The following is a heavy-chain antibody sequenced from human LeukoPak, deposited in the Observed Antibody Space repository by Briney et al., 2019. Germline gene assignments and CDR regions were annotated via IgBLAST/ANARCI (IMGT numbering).Heavy chain of an antibody. V-gene: IGHV3-11*04. D-gene: IGHD3-16*01. CDR2: ISSSGSTI. CDR3: ARDNAGGDYVWGSHAFDI. J-gene: IGHJ3*02. Sequence: GGSLRLSCAASGFTFSDYYMSWIRQAPGKGLEWVSYISSSGSTIYYADSVKGRFTISRDNAKNSLYLQMNSLRAEDTAVYYCARDNAGGDYVWGSHAFDIWGQGTMVTVSS. CDR1: GFTFSDYY.